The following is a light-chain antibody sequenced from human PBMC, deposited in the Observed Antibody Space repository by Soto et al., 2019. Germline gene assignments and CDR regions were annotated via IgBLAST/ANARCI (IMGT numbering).Light chain of an antibody. CDR3: QSYDATNQV. CDR1: SGSIASNY. CDR2: EDN. V-gene: IGLV6-57*01. Sequence: NFMLTQPHSVSESPGKKVIISCTRSSGSIASNYVQWYQQRPGSSPTTVIYEDNQRPSGVPDRFSGSIDSSSNSASLTISGLETEDEADSYCQSYDATNQVFGGGTKVTVL. J-gene: IGLJ3*02.